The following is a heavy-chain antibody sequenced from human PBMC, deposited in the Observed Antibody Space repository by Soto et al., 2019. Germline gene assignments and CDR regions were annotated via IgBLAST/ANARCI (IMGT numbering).Heavy chain of an antibody. CDR1: GFTFSSYG. J-gene: IGHJ6*02. Sequence: GGSLSVSCAASGFTFSSYGMHWVRQAPGEGLEWVAVISYDGSNKYYADSVKGRFTISRDNSTNTLYLQMNSLRAEDTAVYYCAKDVCPGDCRCRYYYGMDVWGQGTTVTVSS. CDR2: ISYDGSNK. D-gene: IGHD2-21*02. V-gene: IGHV3-30*18. CDR3: AKDVCPGDCRCRYYYGMDV.